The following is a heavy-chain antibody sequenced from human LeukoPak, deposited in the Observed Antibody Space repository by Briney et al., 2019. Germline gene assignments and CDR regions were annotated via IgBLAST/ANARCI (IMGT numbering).Heavy chain of an antibody. CDR3: ARRRGVGATTTTFDY. CDR1: GYSISSGYY. J-gene: IGHJ4*02. CDR2: IYHSGST. D-gene: IGHD1-26*01. V-gene: IGHV4-38-2*01. Sequence: SETLSLTCAVSGYSISSGYYWGWIRQPPGKGLEWIGSIYHSGSTYYNPSLKSRVTISVDTSKNQFPLKLSSVTAADTAVYYCARRRGVGATTTTFDYWGQGTLVTVSS.